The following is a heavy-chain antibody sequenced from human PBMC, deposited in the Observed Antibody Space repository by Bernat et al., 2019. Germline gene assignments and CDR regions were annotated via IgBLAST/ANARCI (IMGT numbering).Heavy chain of an antibody. J-gene: IGHJ3*02. CDR2: VSNSEST. CDR1: GDSISSSTYY. Sequence: QLQLQESGPGLVKPSETLSLTCTVSGDSISSSTYYWGWIRQPPGKGLEWIGSVSNSESTYYNPSLKSRVTISVDTSTNQFSLKLNSVTAADTAVFYCARQRSGSYYMDAFDIWGQGTMVTVSS. D-gene: IGHD3-10*01. V-gene: IGHV4-39*01. CDR3: ARQRSGSYYMDAFDI.